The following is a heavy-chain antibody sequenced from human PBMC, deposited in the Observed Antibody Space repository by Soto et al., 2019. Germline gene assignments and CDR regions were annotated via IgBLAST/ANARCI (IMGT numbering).Heavy chain of an antibody. V-gene: IGHV3-15*07. D-gene: IGHD6-6*01. CDR3: TTDGPSIAARPRSGDYGMDV. J-gene: IGHJ6*02. Sequence: GGSLRLSCAASGFTFSNAWMNWVRQAPGKGLEWVGRIKSKTDGGTTDYAAPVKGRFTISRDDSKNTLYLQMNSLKTEDTAVYYCTTDGPSIAARPRSGDYGMDVWGQGTTVTGSS. CDR1: GFTFSNAW. CDR2: IKSKTDGGTT.